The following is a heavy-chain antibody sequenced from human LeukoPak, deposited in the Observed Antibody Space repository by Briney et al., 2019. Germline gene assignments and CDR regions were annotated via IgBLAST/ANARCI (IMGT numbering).Heavy chain of an antibody. CDR1: GGSFSGYY. V-gene: IGHV4-34*01. CDR2: INHSGST. D-gene: IGHD2-21*02. Sequence: TASETLSLTCAVYGGSFSGYYWSWIRQPPGKGLEWIGEINHSGSTNYNPSLKSRVTISVDTSKNQFSLKLSSVTAADTAVYYCASTTGVTPEYTSWGQGTLVTVSS. CDR3: ASTTGVTPEYTS. J-gene: IGHJ4*02.